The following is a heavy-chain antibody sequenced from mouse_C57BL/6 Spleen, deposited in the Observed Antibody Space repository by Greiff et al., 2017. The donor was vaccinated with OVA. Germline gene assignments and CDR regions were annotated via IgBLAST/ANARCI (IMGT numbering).Heavy chain of an antibody. Sequence: DVQLVESGGDLVKPGGSLKLSCAASGFTFSSYGMSWVRQTPDKRLEWVATISSGGSYTYYPDSVKGRFPISRDNAKNTLYLKMSSLKYEDTAMYYCARHGSSSEFAYWGQGTLVTVSA. D-gene: IGHD1-1*01. CDR2: ISSGGSYT. J-gene: IGHJ3*01. CDR1: GFTFSSYG. V-gene: IGHV5-6*01. CDR3: ARHGSSSEFAY.